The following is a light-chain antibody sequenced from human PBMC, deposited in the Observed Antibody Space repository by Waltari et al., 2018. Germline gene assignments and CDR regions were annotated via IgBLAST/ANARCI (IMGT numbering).Light chain of an antibody. CDR1: SGHSSNV. J-gene: IGLJ3*02. V-gene: IGLV4-69*01. CDR3: QTGCHGTWV. CDR2: VNSDGSH. Sequence: QLVLTQSHSVSASLGASVKLTCTLSSGHSSNVIAWLHQQPEKGPRYLMKVNSDGSHSKGDEIPDRFSGSSSGAERYLTISSVQPEDEADYYCQTGCHGTWVFGGGTKLTVL.